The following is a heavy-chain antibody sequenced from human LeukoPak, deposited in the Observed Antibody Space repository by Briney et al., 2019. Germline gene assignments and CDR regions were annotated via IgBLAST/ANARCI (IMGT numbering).Heavy chain of an antibody. V-gene: IGHV4-59*01. CDR1: GGSISSYY. Sequence: SGTLSLPCPVSGGSISSYYWSWIRQPPGKGREWIGYMHYSGRTNYNPSLKSRATISIDTSKNQFSLKLSSVAAADTAVYYCARFEYCSSTSCGGYYYYGVDAWGQGTTVTVSS. D-gene: IGHD2-2*01. CDR2: MHYSGRT. CDR3: ARFEYCSSTSCGGYYYYGVDA. J-gene: IGHJ6*02.